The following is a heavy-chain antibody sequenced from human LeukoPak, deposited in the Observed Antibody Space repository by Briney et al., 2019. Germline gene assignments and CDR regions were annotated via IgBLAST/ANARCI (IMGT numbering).Heavy chain of an antibody. V-gene: IGHV3-21*01. J-gene: IGHJ4*02. CDR1: GLTFSSYN. Sequence: GGSLRLSCAASGLTFSSYNMNWVRQAPGKGLEWVSSISSSSSYIYYADSMKGRFTISRDNAKSSVYLQMNSLRAEDTAVYYCARSKDIRMGSKRGIEMDYWGQGTLVTVSS. CDR3: ARSKDIRMGSKRGIEMDY. CDR2: ISSSSSYI. D-gene: IGHD5-24*01.